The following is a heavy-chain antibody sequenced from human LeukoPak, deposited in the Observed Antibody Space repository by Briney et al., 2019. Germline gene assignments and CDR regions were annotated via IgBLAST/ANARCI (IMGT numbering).Heavy chain of an antibody. CDR2: IYSGGGT. Sequence: PGGSLRLSCEASGFTVRNNYMTWVRQAPGKGLEWVSVIYSGGGTYYADSVKDRFTISRDNSKNTPFLQMNSLRAEDTAVYNCVKGGTMVRGIFYYWGQGTLVTVSS. CDR3: VKGGTMVRGIFYY. J-gene: IGHJ4*02. CDR1: GFTVRNNY. D-gene: IGHD3-10*01. V-gene: IGHV3-66*01.